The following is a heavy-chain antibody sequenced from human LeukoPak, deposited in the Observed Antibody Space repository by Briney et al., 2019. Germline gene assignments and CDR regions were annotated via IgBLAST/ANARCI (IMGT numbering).Heavy chain of an antibody. CDR3: ARLAPGNYDILTGDPKVVFDY. D-gene: IGHD3-9*01. V-gene: IGHV4-59*01. CDR1: GGSSRSFL. J-gene: IGHJ4*02. Sequence: SETLSLTFTVSGGSSRSFLWSWSRQPPGEGVGWGGYVFSRGSTTYDPPLKRRLFISVDMSKHQFPLKLTSVSVADTAVYYCARLAPGNYDILTGDPKVVFDYWGQGALVTVSS. CDR2: VFSRGST.